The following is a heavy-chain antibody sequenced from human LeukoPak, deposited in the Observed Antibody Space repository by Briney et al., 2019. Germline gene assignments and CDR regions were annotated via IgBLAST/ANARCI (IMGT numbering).Heavy chain of an antibody. CDR1: GFPFSTYA. CDR3: ARDLAYSRLDY. CDR2: ITGSGGFT. V-gene: IGHV3-23*01. J-gene: IGHJ4*02. D-gene: IGHD5-18*01. Sequence: GGSLRLSCAASGFPFSTYAMNWVRQAPGKGLEWVSVITGSGGFTQYADSVKGRFTISRDNAENSLYLQMNSLRVEDTAFYYCARDLAYSRLDYWGQGMLVTVSS.